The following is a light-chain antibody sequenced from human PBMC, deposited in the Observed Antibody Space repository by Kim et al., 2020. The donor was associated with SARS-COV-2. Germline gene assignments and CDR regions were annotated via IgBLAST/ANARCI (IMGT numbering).Light chain of an antibody. Sequence: QSALTQPASVSGSPGQSTTISCTGTSSDIGNYNFVSCSQQHPGKAPKLLIYDVSKRPSGVSDRFSGSKSGNTSSLTISGLQAEDEADYYCSSHIGSSTSVFGGGTKLTVL. CDR1: SSDIGNYNF. V-gene: IGLV2-14*01. CDR2: DVS. CDR3: SSHIGSSTSV. J-gene: IGLJ3*02.